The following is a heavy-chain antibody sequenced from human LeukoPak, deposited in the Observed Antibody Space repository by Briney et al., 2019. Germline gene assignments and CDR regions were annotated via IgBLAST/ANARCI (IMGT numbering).Heavy chain of an antibody. D-gene: IGHD7-27*01. Sequence: SETLSLTCTVSGGSISSYYWSWIRQPAGKGLEWIGRIYTSGSTNYNPSLKSRVTMSVDTSKNQFSLKLGSVTAADTAVYYCARVTGDRRYYYYYMDVWGKGTTVTVSS. CDR2: IYTSGST. CDR3: ARVTGDRRYYYYYMDV. CDR1: GGSISSYY. V-gene: IGHV4-4*07. J-gene: IGHJ6*03.